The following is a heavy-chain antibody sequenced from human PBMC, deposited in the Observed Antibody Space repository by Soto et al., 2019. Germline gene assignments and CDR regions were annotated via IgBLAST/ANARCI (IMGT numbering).Heavy chain of an antibody. Sequence: PGESLKISCQGSGYSFTIYWIAWVRQMPGKGLEWMGRIAPGNSYANYSPSFQGHVTISADKSISTAYLQWSRLEASDTAIYYCARRATNPTAIIGRTEFDDWGQGTLVTVSS. V-gene: IGHV5-10-1*01. D-gene: IGHD1-20*01. CDR3: ARRATNPTAIIGRTEFDD. CDR2: IAPGNSYA. CDR1: GYSFTIYW. J-gene: IGHJ4*02.